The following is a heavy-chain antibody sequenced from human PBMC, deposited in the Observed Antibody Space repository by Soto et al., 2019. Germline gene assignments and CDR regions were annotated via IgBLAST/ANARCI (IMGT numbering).Heavy chain of an antibody. CDR3: ASSYYDSTGFAVDP. CDR2: MYFGGSF. D-gene: IGHD3-22*01. Sequence: QMQLQASGPGLVKPSETLSLTCNVSGASVSNGYWSWIRQPPGKGLEWIGFMYFGGSFNYNPSLTRRAPISVETSKNQFSMKLTSVTASDTAVYYCASSYYDSTGFAVDPWGQGTLVTVSS. J-gene: IGHJ5*02. CDR1: GASVSNGY. V-gene: IGHV4-59*02.